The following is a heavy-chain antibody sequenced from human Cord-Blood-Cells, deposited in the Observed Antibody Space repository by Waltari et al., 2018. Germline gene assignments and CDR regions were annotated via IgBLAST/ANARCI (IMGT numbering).Heavy chain of an antibody. CDR1: GGSISSYY. V-gene: IGHV4-59*01. J-gene: IGHJ3*02. CDR2: IDYSGST. D-gene: IGHD2-15*01. Sequence: QVQLQESGPGLVKPSETLSLTCTVSGGSISSYYWSWIRQPPGKGLEWIGYIDYSGSTNYNPSFKSRVTISVDTSKNQFSLKMSSVTAADTAVYYCARVVVVAATRAFDIWGQGTMVTVSS. CDR3: ARVVVVAATRAFDI.